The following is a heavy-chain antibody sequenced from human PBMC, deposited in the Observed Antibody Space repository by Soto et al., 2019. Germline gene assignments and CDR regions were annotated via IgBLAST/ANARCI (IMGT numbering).Heavy chain of an antibody. CDR2: IYHSGST. CDR1: GGSISSSNW. Sequence: QVQLQESGPGLVKPSGTLSLTCAVSGGSISSSNWWSWVRQPPGKGLEWIGEIYHSGSTNYNPSLQRRVTISVHKSKNHFSLKLSSVTAADTAVYYCARALVYGDYDSYFDYWGQGTLVTVSS. CDR3: ARALVYGDYDSYFDY. D-gene: IGHD4-17*01. V-gene: IGHV4-4*02. J-gene: IGHJ4*02.